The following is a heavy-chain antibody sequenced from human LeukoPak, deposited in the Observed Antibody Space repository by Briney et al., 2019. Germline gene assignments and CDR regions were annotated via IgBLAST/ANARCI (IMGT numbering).Heavy chain of an antibody. CDR1: GFTFSSYS. CDR3: ARPANTVTEFDY. D-gene: IGHD2-8*02. J-gene: IGHJ4*02. V-gene: IGHV3-21*01. CDR2: ISSSSSYI. Sequence: GGSLRLSCTASGFTFSSYSMNWVRQAPGKGLEWVSSISSSSSYIYYADSVKGRLTISRDNAKNSLYLQMNSLRAEDTAVYYCARPANTVTEFDYWGQGTLVTVSS.